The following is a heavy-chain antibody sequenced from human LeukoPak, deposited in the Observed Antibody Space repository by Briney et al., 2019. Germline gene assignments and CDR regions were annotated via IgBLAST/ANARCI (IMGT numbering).Heavy chain of an antibody. D-gene: IGHD5-18*01. Sequence: PGGSLRLSCAASGFTFSSYWMHWVRQAPGKGLVWVSRINSDGSSTSYADSVKGRFTISRDNAKNTLYLQMNSLRAEDTAVYYCARDNILVDTAMVIFDYWGQGTLVAVSS. V-gene: IGHV3-74*01. CDR2: INSDGSST. CDR1: GFTFSSYW. CDR3: ARDNILVDTAMVIFDY. J-gene: IGHJ4*02.